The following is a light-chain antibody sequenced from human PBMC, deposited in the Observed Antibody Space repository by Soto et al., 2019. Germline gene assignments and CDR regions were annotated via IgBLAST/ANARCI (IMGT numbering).Light chain of an antibody. J-gene: IGLJ2*01. Sequence: QSVLTQPPSVSGAPGQRVTISCTGSSSNIGAGYDVHWYQQLPGTAPKLLIYGNSNRPSRVPDRFSGSKSGTSASLAITGLQPEDEADYYCQSYDSSLSGVVFGGGTKLTVL. V-gene: IGLV1-40*01. CDR3: QSYDSSLSGVV. CDR2: GNS. CDR1: SSNIGAGYD.